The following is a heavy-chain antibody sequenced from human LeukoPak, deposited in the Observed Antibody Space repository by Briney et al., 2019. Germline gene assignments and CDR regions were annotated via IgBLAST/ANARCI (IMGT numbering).Heavy chain of an antibody. D-gene: IGHD1-20*01. V-gene: IGHV4-61*02. J-gene: IGHJ5*02. CDR2: RYCSGST. CDR3: ARGIALTGSTKGDWFDP. CDR1: SGSISSGSYY. Sequence: PSQTLSLTCTVSSGSISSGSYYWSWIRQPAGKGLEWIGRRYCSGSTNYNPSLQSRVTISRDTSKNQFSLNLSSVTAADTAIYYCARGIALTGSTKGDWFDPWGQGTLVTVSS.